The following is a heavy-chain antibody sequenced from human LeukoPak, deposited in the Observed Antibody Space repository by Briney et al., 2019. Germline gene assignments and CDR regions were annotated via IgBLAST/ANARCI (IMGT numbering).Heavy chain of an antibody. J-gene: IGHJ4*02. CDR2: ISYSGSI. CDR3: ARGGPSLGVDY. Sequence: PSETLSLTCTVSVGSVSSGNYYWSWIRQPPGKGLEWIGYISYSGSINYNPSLKSRVTISVDTSKNRFSLRLSSVTAADTAVYYCARGGPSLGVDYWGQGTLVTVSS. CDR1: VGSVSSGNYY. V-gene: IGHV4-61*01.